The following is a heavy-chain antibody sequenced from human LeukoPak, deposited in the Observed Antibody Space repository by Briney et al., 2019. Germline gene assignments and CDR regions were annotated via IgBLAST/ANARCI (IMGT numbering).Heavy chain of an antibody. Sequence: GESLKISCKGSGYSSTSYWIGWVRQMPGKGLEWMGIIFPGNSDTRYSPSFQGQVTISADKSISTAYLQWSSLKASDTAMYYCATIIVVVPAARPSWDAFDIWGQGTMVTVSS. CDR1: GYSSTSYW. V-gene: IGHV5-51*01. J-gene: IGHJ3*02. CDR3: ATIIVVVPAARPSWDAFDI. D-gene: IGHD2-2*01. CDR2: IFPGNSDT.